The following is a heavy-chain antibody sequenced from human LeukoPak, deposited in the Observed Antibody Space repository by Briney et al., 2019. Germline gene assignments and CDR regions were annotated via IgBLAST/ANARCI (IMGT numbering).Heavy chain of an antibody. Sequence: SETLSLTCTVSGGSISSSSYSWGCIRQPPGKGLERIGSIHYNGSTCYNPSLESRVIMSVDASKNQFSLNLTSVTAADAAMYYCARDRGVPRPYYFDQWGQGTLVAVSS. CDR2: IHYNGST. CDR1: GGSISSSSYS. V-gene: IGHV4-39*07. CDR3: ARDRGVPRPYYFDQ. J-gene: IGHJ4*02. D-gene: IGHD3-10*01.